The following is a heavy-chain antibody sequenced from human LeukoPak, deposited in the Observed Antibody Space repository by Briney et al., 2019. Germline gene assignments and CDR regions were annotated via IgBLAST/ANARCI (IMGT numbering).Heavy chain of an antibody. CDR2: IKQDGSDK. D-gene: IGHD7-27*01. CDR1: GFTVSSNY. J-gene: IGHJ2*01. V-gene: IGHV3-7*04. CDR3: ARDPNWGWFFDL. Sequence: PGGSLRLSCAASGFTVSSNYMSWVRQAPGKGLEWVANIKQDGSDKYYVGSVKGRFTISRDNAQNSLFLQMNSLRAEDTAVYYCARDPNWGWFFDLWGRGTLVTVSS.